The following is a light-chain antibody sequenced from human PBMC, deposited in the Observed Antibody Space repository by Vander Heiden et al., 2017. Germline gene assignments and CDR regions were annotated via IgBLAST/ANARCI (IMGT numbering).Light chain of an antibody. V-gene: IGLV2-14*03. CDR3: SSYTSSSIYVV. CDR1: SSDVGGYNY. CDR2: DVS. Sequence: QSALTQPASVSGSPGQSNTISCTGTSSDVGGYNYVSWYQQHPGKAPKLMIYDVSNRPSGVSNRVSGSKSGNTASLTISGLQAEDEADYYCSSYTSSSIYVVFGGGTKLTVL. J-gene: IGLJ2*01.